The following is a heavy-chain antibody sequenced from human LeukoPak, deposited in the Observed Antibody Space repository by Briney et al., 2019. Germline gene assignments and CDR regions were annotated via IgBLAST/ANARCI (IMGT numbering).Heavy chain of an antibody. CDR3: TRHFFLGYYYDSSGYGNWFDP. Sequence: GGSLRLSXAASGFTFSGSAMHWVRQASGKGLEWVGRIRSKANSYATAYAASVKGRFTISRDDSKNTAYLQMNSLKTEDTAVYYCTRHFFLGYYYDSSGYGNWFDPWGQGTLVTVSS. CDR1: GFTFSGSA. J-gene: IGHJ5*02. V-gene: IGHV3-73*01. D-gene: IGHD3-22*01. CDR2: IRSKANSYAT.